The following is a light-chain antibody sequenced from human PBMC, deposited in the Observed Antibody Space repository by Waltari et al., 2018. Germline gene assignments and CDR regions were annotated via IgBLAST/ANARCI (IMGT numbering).Light chain of an antibody. CDR3: ATWDDSLRMV. CDR2: SNN. J-gene: IGLJ3*02. V-gene: IGLV1-47*01. Sequence: QSVLSQPPSASGTPGQRATISCYGSSSNIGNHYVYWYQQLPGTAPKLLIYSNNQRPSGVPDRFSGSKSGTSASLAINGLRSEDEADYYCATWDDSLRMVFGGGTELTVL. CDR1: SSNIGNHY.